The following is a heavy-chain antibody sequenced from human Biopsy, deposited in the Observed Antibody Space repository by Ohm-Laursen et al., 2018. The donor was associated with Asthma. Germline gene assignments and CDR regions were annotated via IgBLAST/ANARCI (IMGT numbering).Heavy chain of an antibody. Sequence: PSETLSLTCSLSSGPGGYMRSGNYYWGWIRQPPGKGLEWIGSIYYSGTTYYNPSLEIRVTVSADTSKNRFSLKLTSVTAADTAVYYCVRGSSSWHHGPFHYYYGLDVWGQGTTATVSS. CDR3: VRGSSSWHHGPFHYYYGLDV. D-gene: IGHD6-13*01. CDR1: SGPGGYMRSGNYY. J-gene: IGHJ6*02. V-gene: IGHV4-39*01. CDR2: IYYSGTT.